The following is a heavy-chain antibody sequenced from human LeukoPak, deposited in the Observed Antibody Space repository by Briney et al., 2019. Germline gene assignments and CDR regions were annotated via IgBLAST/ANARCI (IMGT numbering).Heavy chain of an antibody. V-gene: IGHV1-46*01. J-gene: IGHJ4*02. Sequence: ASVKVSCKSSGYTFTMYYIHWVRQAPGQGLEWMGIIDPSGGSRSYAQKFYGRGSITMDTYKSTVYMELSSLRSEDTAVYYWARDKSGTTQGDTDYWGQGTLVTVSS. CDR3: ARDKSGTTQGDTDY. D-gene: IGHD1-1*01. CDR1: GYTFTMYY. CDR2: IDPSGGSR.